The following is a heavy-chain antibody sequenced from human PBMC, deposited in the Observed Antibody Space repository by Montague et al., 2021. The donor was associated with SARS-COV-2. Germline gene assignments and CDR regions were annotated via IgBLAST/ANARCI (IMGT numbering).Heavy chain of an antibody. V-gene: IGHV3-9*01. CDR3: ARARYASSCFRRPLDF. CDR2: ITWNGGTV. D-gene: IGHD6-13*01. Sequence: SLRLSCAASGFSFDDYTMHWVRQAPGKGLEWVSGITWNGGTVGYADSVMGRFTISRDNAKNSLYLQMDSLRGEDTALYYCARARYASSCFRRPLDFWGPGILVTVSS. J-gene: IGHJ4*02. CDR1: GFSFDDYT.